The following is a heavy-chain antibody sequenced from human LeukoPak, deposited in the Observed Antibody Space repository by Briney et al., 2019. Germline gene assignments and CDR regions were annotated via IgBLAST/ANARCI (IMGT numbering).Heavy chain of an antibody. J-gene: IGHJ4*02. CDR3: ARNAPSSGRSGSSWLNFDY. CDR2: IYHSGST. Sequence: SGTLSLTCAVSGGSISSSNWWSWVRQPPGKGLEWIGEIYHSGSTNYNPSLKSRVTISVDKSKNQFSLKLSSVTAADTAVYYCARNAPSSGRSGSSWLNFDYWGQGTLVTVSS. D-gene: IGHD6-13*01. V-gene: IGHV4-4*02. CDR1: GGSISSSNW.